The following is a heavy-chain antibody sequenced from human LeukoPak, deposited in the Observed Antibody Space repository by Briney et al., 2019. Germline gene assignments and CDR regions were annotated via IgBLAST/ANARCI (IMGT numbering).Heavy chain of an antibody. CDR2: ISSRSITI. D-gene: IGHD4-17*01. V-gene: IGHV3-48*04. Sequence: GGSLRLSCAASGFTFSSYAMSWIRLTPGKGLEWVSYISSRSITIYYVDPVKGRFTISRDDAKNSLSLQMNNLRAEDTALYYCVRGRDYVGVAASLDLWGRGTLVTVS. CDR1: GFTFSSYA. CDR3: VRGRDYVGVAASLDL. J-gene: IGHJ5*02.